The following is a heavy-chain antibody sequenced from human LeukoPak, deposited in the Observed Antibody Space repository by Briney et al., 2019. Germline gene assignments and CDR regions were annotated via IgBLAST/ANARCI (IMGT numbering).Heavy chain of an antibody. J-gene: IGHJ4*02. Sequence: SVKVSCKASGGTFSSYTISWVRQAPGQGLEWMGRIIPILGIANYAQKLQGRVTITADKSTSTAYMELSSLRSEDTAVYYCARAGYRQQLVHYFDYWGQGTPVTVSS. CDR3: ARAGYRQQLVHYFDY. V-gene: IGHV1-69*02. CDR2: IIPILGIA. CDR1: GGTFSSYT. D-gene: IGHD6-13*01.